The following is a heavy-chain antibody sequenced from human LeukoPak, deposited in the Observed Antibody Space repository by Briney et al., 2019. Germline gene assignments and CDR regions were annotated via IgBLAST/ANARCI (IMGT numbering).Heavy chain of an antibody. CDR1: GGTFSSYA. CDR2: IIPILGIA. CDR3: ARQLDYDSSGYYFG. J-gene: IGHJ4*02. D-gene: IGHD3-22*01. V-gene: IGHV1-69*04. Sequence: GASVKVSCKASGGTFSSYAISWVRQAPGQGLEWMGRIIPILGIANYAQKFQGRVTITADKSTSTAYMELSSLRSEDTAVYYCARQLDYDSSGYYFGWGQGTLVTVSS.